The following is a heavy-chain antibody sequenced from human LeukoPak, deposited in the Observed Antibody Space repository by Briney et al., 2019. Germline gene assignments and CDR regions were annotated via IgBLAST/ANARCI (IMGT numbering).Heavy chain of an antibody. V-gene: IGHV4-4*07. J-gene: IGHJ4*02. CDR1: GVSISSYY. Sequence: SETLSLTCTVSGVSISSYYWSWIRQPAGKGLEWIGRIYTSGSTNYSPSLKSRVTMSVDTSKNQFSLKLSSVTAADTAVYYCAGLYYYGSGSSFDYWGQGTLVTVSS. CDR2: IYTSGST. CDR3: AGLYYYGSGSSFDY. D-gene: IGHD3-10*01.